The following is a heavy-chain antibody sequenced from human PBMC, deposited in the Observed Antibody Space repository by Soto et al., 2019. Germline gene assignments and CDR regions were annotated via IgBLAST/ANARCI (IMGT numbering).Heavy chain of an antibody. CDR1: GGSITGSSFS. CDR3: ARGLSWTRTFDF. CDR2: LSYSGST. V-gene: IGHV4-39*01. D-gene: IGHD3-16*01. J-gene: IGHJ4*02. Sequence: QRQLRESGSGLVKPSETLSLTCSVSGGSITGSSFSWAWIRQSPGTGLQWIGSLSYSGSTYYNPSLEGRVAIPADTSKNAFSLELKLMTAADTATYFCARGLSWTRTFDFWGRGTLVTVSS.